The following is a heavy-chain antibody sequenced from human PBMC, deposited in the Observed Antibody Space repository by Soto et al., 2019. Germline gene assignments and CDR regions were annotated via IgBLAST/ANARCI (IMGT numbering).Heavy chain of an antibody. CDR2: FVGSTGST. J-gene: IGHJ4*02. D-gene: IGHD1-1*01. CDR1: GFTFSSDT. Sequence: EVQLLESGGDLVQPGGSLRLSCAASGFTFSSDTMNWVRQAPGKGLEWVSTFVGSTGSTFYADSVKGRFTISRDDSKNTLYLQMNSLRAEDTAVYYCAKRHTTVATPANYFDYWGQGTLVTVSS. V-gene: IGHV3-23*01. CDR3: AKRHTTVATPANYFDY.